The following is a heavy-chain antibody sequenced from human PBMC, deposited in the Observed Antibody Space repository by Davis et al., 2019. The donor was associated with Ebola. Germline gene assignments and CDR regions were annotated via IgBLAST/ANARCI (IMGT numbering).Heavy chain of an antibody. D-gene: IGHD3-3*01. J-gene: IGHJ6*02. CDR1: GFTFSSYG. Sequence: GGSLRLSCAASGFTFSSYGMHWVRQAPGKGLEWVAVISYDGSNKYYADSVKGRFTISRDNSKNTLYLQMNSLRAEDTAVYYCAKVDRVYYDFWSGYYGGGMDVWGQGTTVTVSS. CDR2: ISYDGSNK. V-gene: IGHV3-30*18. CDR3: AKVDRVYYDFWSGYYGGGMDV.